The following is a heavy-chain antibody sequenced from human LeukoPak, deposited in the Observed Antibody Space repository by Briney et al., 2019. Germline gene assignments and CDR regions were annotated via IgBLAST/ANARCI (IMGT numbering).Heavy chain of an antibody. J-gene: IGHJ3*02. V-gene: IGHV3-30*18. Sequence: GRSLRLSCAASGFTFSSYGMHWVRQAPGKGLEWVAVISYDGSNKYYADSVKGRFTISRDNSKNTLYLQMNSLRAEDTAVYYCAKFADCSGGSCYDDAFDIWGQGTMVTVSS. D-gene: IGHD2-15*01. CDR2: ISYDGSNK. CDR3: AKFADCSGGSCYDDAFDI. CDR1: GFTFSSYG.